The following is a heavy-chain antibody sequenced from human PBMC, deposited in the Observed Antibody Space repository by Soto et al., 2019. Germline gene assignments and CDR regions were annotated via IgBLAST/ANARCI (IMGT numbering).Heavy chain of an antibody. CDR3: ARPHYDSNTFYSYFDY. CDR2: ILHGGST. CDR1: GGSFSGYY. J-gene: IGHJ4*02. D-gene: IGHD3-22*01. Sequence: QLQLQQWGAGLLKPSETLSLTCAVYGGSFSGYYWSWIRQPPGKGLEWIGEILHGGSTNYSPSLKSRVTISVDTSKNQFSLELRSVTAADTAVYYCARPHYDSNTFYSYFDYWGQGTLVTVSS. V-gene: IGHV4-34*12.